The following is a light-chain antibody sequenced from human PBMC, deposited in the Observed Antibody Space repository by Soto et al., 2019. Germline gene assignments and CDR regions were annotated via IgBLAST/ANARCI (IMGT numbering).Light chain of an antibody. Sequence: QAVVTQDPSLTVSPGGTVTLTCATSTGAVTSGYYPNWFQQKPGQAPRALIYSTNNKYSWTPARFSGSLLGGKAALTLSGVQPEDETDYYSLLYYGGQLGVFGGGTKVTVL. V-gene: IGLV7-43*01. CDR1: TGAVTSGYY. J-gene: IGLJ2*01. CDR3: LLYYGGQLGV. CDR2: STN.